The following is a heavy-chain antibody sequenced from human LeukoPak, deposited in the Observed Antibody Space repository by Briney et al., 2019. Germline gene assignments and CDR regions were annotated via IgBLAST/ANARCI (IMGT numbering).Heavy chain of an antibody. CDR1: GFTFSSYG. Sequence: GGSLRLSCAAAGFTFSSYGMHWVRQAPGKGLEWVAVIWYEGSNKYYADSVKGRFTISRDNSKNALYLQMNRLRAEDTAVYYCARLAYCGGDCYSSAFDIWGQGTMVTVSS. CDR3: ARLAYCGGDCYSSAFDI. D-gene: IGHD2-21*02. J-gene: IGHJ3*02. CDR2: IWYEGSNK. V-gene: IGHV3-33*01.